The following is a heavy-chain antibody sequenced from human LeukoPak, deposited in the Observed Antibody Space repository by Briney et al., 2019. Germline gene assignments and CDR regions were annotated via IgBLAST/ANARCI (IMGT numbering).Heavy chain of an antibody. D-gene: IGHD6-13*01. J-gene: IGHJ4*02. Sequence: GGSLRLSCAASGFTFSSYAMHWVRQAPGKGLEWVAAISYDGSNRYYADSVKGRFTISGDNSKNTLYLQMNSLRTEDTAVYYCVRLTAAGRRTDFDYWGQGTLVTVSS. CDR3: VRLTAAGRRTDFDY. V-gene: IGHV3-30*04. CDR2: ISYDGSNR. CDR1: GFTFSSYA.